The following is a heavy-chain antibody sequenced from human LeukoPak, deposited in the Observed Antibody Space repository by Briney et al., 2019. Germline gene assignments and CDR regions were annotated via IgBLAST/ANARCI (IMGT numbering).Heavy chain of an antibody. J-gene: IGHJ4*02. V-gene: IGHV1-8*03. CDR2: MNPNSGST. D-gene: IGHD5-12*01. CDR1: GYTFTSYD. CDR3: ARGRSTGYPYYFEY. Sequence: ASVTVSCKASGYTFTSYDINWVRQAPGQGLEWMGWMNPNSGSTGYAQKFQGRVTITRNTSISTAYMELSGLRSEDTAVYYCARGRSTGYPYYFEYWGQGTLVTVSS.